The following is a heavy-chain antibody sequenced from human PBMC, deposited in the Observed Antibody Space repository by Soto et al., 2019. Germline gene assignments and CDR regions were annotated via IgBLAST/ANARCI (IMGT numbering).Heavy chain of an antibody. J-gene: IGHJ4*02. V-gene: IGHV4-59*11. CDR3: TRANWYSEY. CDR1: GGSISNHY. CDR2: IYYNGNT. D-gene: IGHD7-27*01. Sequence: QVQLQESGPGLVKPSETLSLTCTVSGGSISNHYWSWLRQPPGKGLEWIGYIYYNGNTNYNPSLQIRVTMSVDTSKNQISLKLSSVTAADTAVYYCTRANWYSEYWGQGTLVTVSS.